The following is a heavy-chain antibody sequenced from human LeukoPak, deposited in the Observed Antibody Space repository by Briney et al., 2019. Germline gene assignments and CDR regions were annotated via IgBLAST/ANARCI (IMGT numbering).Heavy chain of an antibody. CDR2: IKQDGSKK. CDR3: ARAATTYYYDTSGYY. D-gene: IGHD3-22*01. CDR1: GFTFSGFW. V-gene: IGHV3-7*01. J-gene: IGHJ4*02. Sequence: GGSLRLSCAASGFTFSGFWMSWVRQSPGKGLEWVANIKQDGSKKEYVDSVKGRFTISRDNAKNSLYLQMDSLRADDTAMYYCARAATTYYYDTSGYYWGQGTLVTVSS.